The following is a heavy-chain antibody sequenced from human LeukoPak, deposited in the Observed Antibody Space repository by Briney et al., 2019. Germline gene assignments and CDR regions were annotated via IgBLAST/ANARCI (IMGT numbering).Heavy chain of an antibody. D-gene: IGHD2-8*01. CDR2: IKSDGKT. V-gene: IGHV3-74*01. CDR3: ARDGGYCTNGVCYLDY. CDR1: GFTFSRYW. Sequence: GGSLRLSCEASGFTFSRYWMHWVRQAPGKGLVWVSRIKSDGKTNYADSVKGRSTISRDNAKNSLYPQMNSLRAEDTAVYYCARDGGYCTNGVCYLDYWGQGTLVTVSS. J-gene: IGHJ4*02.